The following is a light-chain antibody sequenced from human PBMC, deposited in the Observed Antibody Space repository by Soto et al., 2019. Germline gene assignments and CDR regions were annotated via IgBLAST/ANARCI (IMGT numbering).Light chain of an antibody. Sequence: EIVLTQSPGTLSLSPGERATLSCRASQSVSSSYLAWYQQKPGQAPRLLIYGASSRATGIPDRFSGSGSGTAFTLTISRLEPEDFAVYYWQQYDSSPLTFGGGTKVEIK. CDR3: QQYDSSPLT. CDR2: GAS. V-gene: IGKV3-20*01. J-gene: IGKJ4*01. CDR1: QSVSSSY.